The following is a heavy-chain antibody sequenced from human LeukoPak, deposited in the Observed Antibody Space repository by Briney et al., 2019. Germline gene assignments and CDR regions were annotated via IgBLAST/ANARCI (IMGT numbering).Heavy chain of an antibody. CDR2: IKQDGSEK. Sequence: ETLSLTCTVSGYSITSGYDWGWIRQPPGKGLEWVANIKQDGSEKYYVNSVKGRFTISRDNAKNSLYLQMNGLRAEDTAVYYCARVTMFWNGYIPDYWGQGTLVTVSS. D-gene: IGHD3-3*01. V-gene: IGHV3-7*01. J-gene: IGHJ4*02. CDR3: ARVTMFWNGYIPDY. CDR1: GYSITSGYD.